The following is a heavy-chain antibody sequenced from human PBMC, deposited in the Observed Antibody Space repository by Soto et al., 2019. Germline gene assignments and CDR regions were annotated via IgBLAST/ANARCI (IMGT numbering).Heavy chain of an antibody. CDR3: ARSFLPSDLLPRDFTSPIEDYGMDV. V-gene: IGHV3-33*01. D-gene: IGHD3-3*01. J-gene: IGHJ6*02. CDR2: IWYDGSNK. Sequence: GGSLRLSCAASGFTFSSYGMHWVRQAPGKGLEWVAVIWYDGSNKYYADSVKGRFTISRDNSKNTLYLQMNSLRAEDTAVYYCARSFLPSDLLPRDFTSPIEDYGMDVWGQGTTVTISS. CDR1: GFTFSSYG.